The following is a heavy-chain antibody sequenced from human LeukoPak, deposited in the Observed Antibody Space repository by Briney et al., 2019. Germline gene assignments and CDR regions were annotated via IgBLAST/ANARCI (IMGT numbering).Heavy chain of an antibody. CDR1: GGTFSSYA. CDR3: ARSTRRSSSWYNWFDP. Sequence: ASVKVSCKASGGTFSSYAISWVRQAPGQGLEWMGGIIPIFGTANYAQKFQGRVTITADESTSTAYIELSSLRSEDTAVYYCARSTRRSSSWYNWFDPWGQGTLVTVSS. D-gene: IGHD6-13*01. J-gene: IGHJ5*02. V-gene: IGHV1-69*13. CDR2: IIPIFGTA.